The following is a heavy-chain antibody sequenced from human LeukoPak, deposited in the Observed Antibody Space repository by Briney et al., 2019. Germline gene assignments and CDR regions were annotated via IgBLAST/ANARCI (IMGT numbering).Heavy chain of an antibody. Sequence: PSETLSLTCAVYGGPFSDYYWSWIRQPPGKGLEWIGYIYYSGSTNYNPSLKSRVTISVDTSKNQFSLKLSSVTAADTAVYYCARLSGGDDSSGYYANWFDPWGQGTLVTVSS. CDR2: IYYSGST. J-gene: IGHJ5*02. CDR3: ARLSGGDDSSGYYANWFDP. D-gene: IGHD3-22*01. V-gene: IGHV4-59*01. CDR1: GGPFSDYY.